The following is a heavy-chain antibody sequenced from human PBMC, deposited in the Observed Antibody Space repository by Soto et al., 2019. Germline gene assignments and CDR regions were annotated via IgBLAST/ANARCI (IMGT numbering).Heavy chain of an antibody. CDR1: GGSISSGDYY. Sequence: KPSETLSLTCTVSGGSISSGDYYWSWIRQPPGKGLEWIGYIYYSGSTYYNPSLKSRVTISVDTSKNQFSLKLSSVTAADTAVYYCASSFVDTAMVSTYYFDYWGQGTLVTVS. J-gene: IGHJ4*02. CDR3: ASSFVDTAMVSTYYFDY. D-gene: IGHD5-18*01. V-gene: IGHV4-30-4*01. CDR2: IYYSGST.